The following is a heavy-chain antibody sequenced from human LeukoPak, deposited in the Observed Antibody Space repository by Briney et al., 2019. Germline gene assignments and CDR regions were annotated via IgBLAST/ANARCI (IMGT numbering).Heavy chain of an antibody. CDR1: GFTFSSYA. CDR2: ISGSGGST. J-gene: IGHJ3*02. Sequence: PGGSLRLSCAASGFTFSSYAMSWVRQAPGKGLEWVSAISGSGGSTYYADSVKGRFTISRDNSKNTLYLQMNSLRAGDTAVYYCAKLGSLLWFGETLKVEAFDIWGQGTMVTVSS. V-gene: IGHV3-23*01. CDR3: AKLGSLLWFGETLKVEAFDI. D-gene: IGHD3-10*01.